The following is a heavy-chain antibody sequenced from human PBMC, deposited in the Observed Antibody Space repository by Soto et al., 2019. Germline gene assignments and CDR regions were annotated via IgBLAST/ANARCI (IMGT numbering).Heavy chain of an antibody. J-gene: IGHJ4*02. V-gene: IGHV4-30-2*01. CDR3: ASEVGGFVGRHIDN. CDR2: IYHSGSS. D-gene: IGHD5-12*01. CDR1: GGSISSGLSS. Sequence: SETLSLTCAVSGGSISSGLSSWSWIRQPPGKGLEWIGYIYHSGSSSYNPSLKSRVTISIDKSKNHFSLNLTSVTAADTAVYYCASEVGGFVGRHIDNLGQGTLVTVSS.